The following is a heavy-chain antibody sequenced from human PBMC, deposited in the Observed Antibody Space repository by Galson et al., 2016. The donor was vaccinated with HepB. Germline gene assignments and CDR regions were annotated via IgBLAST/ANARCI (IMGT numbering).Heavy chain of an antibody. Sequence: SLRLSCAASGFTFNDYWMNWVRQAPGQELEWVANIKRDGSQIYYVDSVKGRFTISRDNFQNSLFLQMNSLRAEDTAVYYCARAQWRQARRAAYFDYWGQGALVTVSS. V-gene: IGHV3-7*04. D-gene: IGHD5-18*01. CDR3: ARAQWRQARRAAYFDY. CDR1: GFTFNDYW. J-gene: IGHJ4*02. CDR2: IKRDGSQI.